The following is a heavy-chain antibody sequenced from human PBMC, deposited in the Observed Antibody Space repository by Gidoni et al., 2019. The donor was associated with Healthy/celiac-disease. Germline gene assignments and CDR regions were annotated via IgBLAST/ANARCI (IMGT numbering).Heavy chain of an antibody. CDR3: AICQQQLGHYYYYGMDV. D-gene: IGHD6-13*01. CDR2: FDPEDGET. J-gene: IGHJ6*02. V-gene: IGHV1-24*01. Sequence: QVQLVQSGAEVKKPGASVKVSCKVSGYTLTELSMHWVRQAPGKGLEWTGGFDPEDGETIYAQKFQGRVTMTEDTSTDTAYRELSSLRSEDTAVYYCAICQQQLGHYYYYGMDVWGQGTTVTVSS. CDR1: GYTLTELS.